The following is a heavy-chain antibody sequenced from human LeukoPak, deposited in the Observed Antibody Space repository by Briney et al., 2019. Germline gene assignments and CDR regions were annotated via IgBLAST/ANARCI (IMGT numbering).Heavy chain of an antibody. V-gene: IGHV4-39*07. CDR1: GGSISSSSYY. CDR2: IYYSGST. CDR3: ARDGYGDSNWYFDL. Sequence: SETLSLTCTVSGGSISSSSYYWGWIRQPPGKGLEWIGSIYYSGSTYYNPSLKSRVTISVDTSKNQFSLKLSSVTAADTAVYYCARDGYGDSNWYFDLWGRGTLVTVSS. J-gene: IGHJ2*01. D-gene: IGHD4-17*01.